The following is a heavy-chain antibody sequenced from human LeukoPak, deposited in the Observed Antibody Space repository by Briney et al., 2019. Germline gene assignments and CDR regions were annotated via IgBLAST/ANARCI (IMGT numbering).Heavy chain of an antibody. CDR1: GFTFTTYT. D-gene: IGHD6-13*01. CDR3: ARDSSGSWPNWFDP. CDR2: ISYDGSNK. J-gene: IGHJ5*02. Sequence: PGGSLRLSCAASGFTFTTYTMHWVRQAPGKGLELLAVISYDGSNKYCADSVKGRFTISRDNSKNTLYLQMNSLRGEDTAVYYCARDSSGSWPNWFDPWGQGTLVTVSS. V-gene: IGHV3-30-3*01.